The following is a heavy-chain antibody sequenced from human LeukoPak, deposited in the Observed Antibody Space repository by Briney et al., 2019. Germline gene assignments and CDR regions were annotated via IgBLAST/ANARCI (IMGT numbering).Heavy chain of an antibody. D-gene: IGHD4-17*01. J-gene: IGHJ4*02. CDR3: AANLYGDYVDLPGY. Sequence: GGSLRLSCAASGFTVSSNYMSWVRQAPGKGLEWVSVIYSGGSTYYADSVKGRFTISRDNSKNTLYLQMNSLRAEDTAVYYCAANLYGDYVDLPGYWGQGTLVTVSS. CDR2: IYSGGST. V-gene: IGHV3-66*01. CDR1: GFTVSSNY.